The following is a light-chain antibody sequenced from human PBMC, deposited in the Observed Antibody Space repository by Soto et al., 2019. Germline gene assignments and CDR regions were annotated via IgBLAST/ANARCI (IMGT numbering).Light chain of an antibody. CDR1: SSDVGGYNY. V-gene: IGLV2-8*01. J-gene: IGLJ1*01. Sequence: LTQPPSASGSPGQSVTISCTGTSSDVGGYNYVSWYQQHPGKAPKLMIYEVSKRPSGVPDRFSGSKSGNTASLTVSGLQAEDEADYYCSSYAGSNHYVFGTGTKVTVL. CDR3: SSYAGSNHYV. CDR2: EVS.